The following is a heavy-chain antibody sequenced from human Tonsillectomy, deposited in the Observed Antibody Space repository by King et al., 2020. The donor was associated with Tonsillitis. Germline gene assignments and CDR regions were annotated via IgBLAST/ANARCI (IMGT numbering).Heavy chain of an antibody. V-gene: IGHV3-23*04. D-gene: IGHD1-26*01. CDR1: GFTFSNYA. CDR3: AKDSSSYSGSYFDS. J-gene: IGHJ4*02. Sequence: EVQLVESGGGLVQPGGSLRLSCAASGFTFSNYAMSWVRQAPGKGLEWVSSITGSGSSTYYADSVKGRFTISRDNSKNTLYLQMNSLRAEDTAVYYCAKDSSSYSGSYFDSWGQGTLVTVSS. CDR2: ITGSGSST.